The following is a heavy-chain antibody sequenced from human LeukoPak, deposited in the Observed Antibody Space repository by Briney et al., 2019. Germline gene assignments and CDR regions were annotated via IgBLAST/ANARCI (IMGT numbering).Heavy chain of an antibody. V-gene: IGHV1-46*01. J-gene: IGHJ4*02. D-gene: IGHD2-15*01. CDR2: INPSGGST. CDR3: ARDGCSGGSCYPDY. CDR1: GYIFTNY. Sequence: ASVKVSCKASGYIFTNYMHWVRPAPGQGLEWVGTINPSGGSTTYAQKLQGRVTMTTDTSTSTAYMELRSLRSDDTAVYYCARDGCSGGSCYPDYWGQGTLVTVSS.